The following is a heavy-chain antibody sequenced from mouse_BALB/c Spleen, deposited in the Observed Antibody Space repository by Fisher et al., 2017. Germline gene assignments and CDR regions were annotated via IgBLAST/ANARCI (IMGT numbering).Heavy chain of an antibody. V-gene: IGHV1-80*01. Sequence: GKFKGKATLTADKSSSTAYMQLSSLTSEDSAVYYCTIRPSSLLRLHWYFDVWGAGTTVTVSS. CDR3: TIRPSSLLRLHWYFDV. D-gene: IGHD1-2*01. J-gene: IGHJ1*01.